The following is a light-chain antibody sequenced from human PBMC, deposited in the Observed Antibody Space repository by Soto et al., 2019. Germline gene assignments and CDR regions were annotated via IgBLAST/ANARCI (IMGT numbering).Light chain of an antibody. J-gene: IGLJ3*02. Sequence: QLVLTQSSSASASLGSSVKLTCTLSSGHSSYIIAWHQQQPGKAPRYLMKLEGSGNYNKGSGVPDRFSGSSSGADRYLTISNLQFEDEADYYCETWDINTRVFGGGTKVTVL. CDR2: LEGSGNY. V-gene: IGLV4-60*02. CDR1: SGHSSYI. CDR3: ETWDINTRV.